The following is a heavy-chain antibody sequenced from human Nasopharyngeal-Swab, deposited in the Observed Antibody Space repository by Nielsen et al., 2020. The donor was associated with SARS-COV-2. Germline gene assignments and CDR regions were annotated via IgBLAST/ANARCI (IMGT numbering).Heavy chain of an antibody. Sequence: GKGLEWVGLIWYDGSNKYYADSVKGRFTISRDSSKNTLYLQMNSLRAEDTAVYYCARDLGENSSIDYWGQGTLVTVSS. J-gene: IGHJ4*02. CDR3: ARDLGENSSIDY. CDR2: IWYDGSNK. V-gene: IGHV3-33*01. D-gene: IGHD3-16*01.